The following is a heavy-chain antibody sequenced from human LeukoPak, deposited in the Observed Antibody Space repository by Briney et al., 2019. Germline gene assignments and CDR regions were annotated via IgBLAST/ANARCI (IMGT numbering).Heavy chain of an antibody. D-gene: IGHD3-22*01. J-gene: IGHJ4*02. CDR1: GFTFSSYA. Sequence: GGSLRLSCAASGFTFSSYAMHWARQAPGKGLEWVAVISYDGSNKYYADSVKGRFTISRDNSKNTLYLQMNSLRAEDTAVYYCARDLQGYYYDSSGYYHGPAGYWGQGTLVTVSS. CDR3: ARDLQGYYYDSSGYYHGPAGY. CDR2: ISYDGSNK. V-gene: IGHV3-30*04.